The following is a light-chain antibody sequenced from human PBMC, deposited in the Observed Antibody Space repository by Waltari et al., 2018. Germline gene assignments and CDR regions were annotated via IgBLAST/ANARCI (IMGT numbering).Light chain of an antibody. CDR1: QSLSSN. J-gene: IGKJ1*01. CDR2: GAS. CDR3: HHYNNWPPWT. Sequence: EIVMTQSPATLSVSPGERATLSCRASQSLSSNLAWYQQKPGQAPRLLIYGASSRATGIPARFSGSGSGTEFTLTISSLQSEDFAIYYCHHYNNWPPWTFGQGTKVDIK. V-gene: IGKV3-15*01.